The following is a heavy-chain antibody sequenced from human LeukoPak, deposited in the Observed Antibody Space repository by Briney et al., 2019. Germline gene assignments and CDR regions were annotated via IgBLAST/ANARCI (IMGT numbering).Heavy chain of an antibody. J-gene: IGHJ6*03. CDR3: AKVVSWDYYYYMDV. CDR1: GFTFSSYA. V-gene: IGHV3-23*01. CDR2: ISGSGGST. D-gene: IGHD2-8*01. Sequence: GGSLRLSCAASGFTFSSYAMSWVRQAPGKGLEWVSAISGSGGSTYYADSVKGRFTISRDNSKNTLYLQMTSLRAEDTAVYYCAKVVSWDYYYYMDVWGKGTTVTVSS.